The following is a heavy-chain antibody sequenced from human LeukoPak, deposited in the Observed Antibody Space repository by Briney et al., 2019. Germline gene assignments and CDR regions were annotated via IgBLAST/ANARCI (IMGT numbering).Heavy chain of an antibody. Sequence: ASVKVYCKASGHTFSNYGISWVRQAPGQGLEWMGWISANSGDTNYAQKFQGRVTMTTEKSTSTAYMELRSLRSDDTAVYYCARLGSSGAFDYWGQGALVTVSS. J-gene: IGHJ4*02. CDR3: ARLGSSGAFDY. V-gene: IGHV1-18*01. CDR2: ISANSGDT. D-gene: IGHD6-6*01. CDR1: GHTFSNYG.